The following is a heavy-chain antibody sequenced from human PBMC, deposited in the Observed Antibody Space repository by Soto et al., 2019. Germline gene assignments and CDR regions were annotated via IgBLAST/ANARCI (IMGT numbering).Heavy chain of an antibody. CDR3: ARAVAVPADCDY. CDR2: INAGNGNT. Sequence: QVQLVQSGAEEKKPGASVKVSCKASGYTFTGYAMHWVRQAPGQRLEWMGWINAGNGNTKYSQKFQGRVTITRDTSASTAYRELSSLRSEDTAVYYCARAVAVPADCDYWGPGTLVTVSS. D-gene: IGHD6-19*01. J-gene: IGHJ4*02. V-gene: IGHV1-3*05. CDR1: GYTFTGYA.